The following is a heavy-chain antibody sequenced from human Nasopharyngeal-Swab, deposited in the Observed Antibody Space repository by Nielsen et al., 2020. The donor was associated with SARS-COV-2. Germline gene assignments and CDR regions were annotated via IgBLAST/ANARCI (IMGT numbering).Heavy chain of an antibody. CDR1: GGTFSDYA. Sequence: SVKVSCKASGGTFSDYAISWVRQAPGQGLEWTGGIIPIFGTVDYAQKFQGRVTITADKSTSTAFMELSSLRSEDTAVYYCAKNMIQLRPDFVLVPASIAWYFDLWGRGTRVTVSS. D-gene: IGHD2-2*02. V-gene: IGHV1-69*06. J-gene: IGHJ2*01. CDR3: AKNMIQLRPDFVLVPASIAWYFDL. CDR2: IIPIFGTV.